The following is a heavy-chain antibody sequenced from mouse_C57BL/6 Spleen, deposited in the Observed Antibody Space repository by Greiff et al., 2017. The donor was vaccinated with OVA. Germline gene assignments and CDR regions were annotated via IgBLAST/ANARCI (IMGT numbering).Heavy chain of an antibody. D-gene: IGHD2-5*01. Sequence: VQLQQSGPELVKPGASVKIPCKASGYTFTDYNMDWVKQSHGKSLEWIGDINPNNGGTIYNQKFKGKATLTVDKSSSTAYMELRSLTSEDTAVYYCARTYYSNYRAMDYWGQGTSVTVSS. CDR3: ARTYYSNYRAMDY. CDR1: GYTFTDYN. J-gene: IGHJ4*01. CDR2: INPNNGGT. V-gene: IGHV1-18*01.